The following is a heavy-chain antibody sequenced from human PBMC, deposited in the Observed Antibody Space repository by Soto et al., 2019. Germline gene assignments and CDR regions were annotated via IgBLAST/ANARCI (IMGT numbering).Heavy chain of an antibody. CDR1: GFTFSNFA. CDR2: ISGTDDYT. CDR3: ASRDPGTSVDY. V-gene: IGHV3-23*01. J-gene: IGHJ4*02. D-gene: IGHD1-7*01. Sequence: GGSLRLSCEASGFTFSNFAMTWVRQAPGAGLEWVSSISGTDDYTYYADSVKGRVTISLDKSENQFSLKVTSLTAADTAVYYCASRDPGTSVDYWGQGTLVTVSS.